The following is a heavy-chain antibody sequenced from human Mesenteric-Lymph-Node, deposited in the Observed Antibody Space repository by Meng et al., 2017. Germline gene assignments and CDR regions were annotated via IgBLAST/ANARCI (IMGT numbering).Heavy chain of an antibody. CDR1: GDSITNYY. CDR2: IYYSGTT. D-gene: IGHD5-18*01. CDR3: AREIGARSGYIY. Sequence: SETLSLTCSVSGDSITNYYWIWIRQSPGRGLEWIGNIYYSGTTTYNPSLKSRVTISVDTSKNQFSLNLRSVTAADTAMYYCAREIGARSGYIYWGQGMLVTVSS. V-gene: IGHV4-59*01. J-gene: IGHJ4*01.